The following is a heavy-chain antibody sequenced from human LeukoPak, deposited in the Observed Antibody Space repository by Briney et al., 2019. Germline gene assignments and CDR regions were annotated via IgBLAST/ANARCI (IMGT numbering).Heavy chain of an antibody. CDR1: GFKFDDYG. D-gene: IGHD1-1*01. J-gene: IGHJ4*02. CDR2: INWNGGST. Sequence: QPGGSLRLSCAASGFKFDDYGMSWVRQAPGKGLEWVSGINWNGGSTGYTDSVKGRFTISRDNAKNSLYLQMNSLRAEDTALYYCARGATGTTFDYWGQGTLVTVSS. V-gene: IGHV3-20*04. CDR3: ARGATGTTFDY.